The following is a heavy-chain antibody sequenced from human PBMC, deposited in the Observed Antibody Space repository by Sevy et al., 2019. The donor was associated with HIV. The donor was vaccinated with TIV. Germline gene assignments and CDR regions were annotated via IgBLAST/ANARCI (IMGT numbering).Heavy chain of an antibody. Sequence: GGSLRLSCAASGFTFSSYGMHWVRQAPGKGLEWVAVIWYDGSNKYYEDSVKGRFTIPRDNSKNKLNLQMNVLRAEETAVYYCANASTGGYSYGYLPHYMDVWGKGTTVTVSS. J-gene: IGHJ6*03. CDR2: IWYDGSNK. V-gene: IGHV3-33*06. CDR1: GFTFSSYG. CDR3: ANASTGGYSYGYLPHYMDV. D-gene: IGHD5-18*01.